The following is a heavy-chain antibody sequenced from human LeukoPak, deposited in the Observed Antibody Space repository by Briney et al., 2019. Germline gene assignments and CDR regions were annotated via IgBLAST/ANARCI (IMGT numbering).Heavy chain of an antibody. CDR3: ARVLPWDY. CDR1: GFTFSSYG. V-gene: IGHV3-74*01. CDR2: VSGDGSST. J-gene: IGHJ4*02. Sequence: GGSLRLSCAASGFTFSSYGMHWVRQAPGKGLVWVSHVSGDGSSTNYADSVKGRFTISRNNVKNTLYLQIHSVRAEDTAVYYCARVLPWDYWGQGTLVTVSS.